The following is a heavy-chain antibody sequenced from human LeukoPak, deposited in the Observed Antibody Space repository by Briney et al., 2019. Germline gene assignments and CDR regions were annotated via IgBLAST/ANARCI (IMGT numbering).Heavy chain of an antibody. CDR3: AHRPVWVLHFDY. CDR1: GFSLSTSGVG. D-gene: IGHD2-8*01. V-gene: IGHV2-5*01. J-gene: IGHJ4*02. CDR2: IYWNDDK. Sequence: SGPTLVKPTQTLTLTCTFSGFSLSTSGVGVGWIRQPPGKALEWLALIYWNDDKRYSPSLKSRLTITKDTSKNQVVLTMTNMDPVDTATYYCAHRPVWVLHFDYWGQGTLVTVSS.